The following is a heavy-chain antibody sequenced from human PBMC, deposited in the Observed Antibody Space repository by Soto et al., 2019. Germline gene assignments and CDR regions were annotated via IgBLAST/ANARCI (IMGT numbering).Heavy chain of an antibody. D-gene: IGHD6-13*01. CDR3: ARTSIAAAGNAFDI. CDR2: ISYDGSNK. CDR1: GFTFSSYA. Sequence: GGSLRLSCAASGFTFSSYAMHWVRQAPGKGLEWVAVISYDGSNKYYADSVKGRFTISRDNSKNTLYLQMNSLRAEDTAVYYCARTSIAAAGNAFDIWGQGTMVTVSS. J-gene: IGHJ3*02. V-gene: IGHV3-30-3*01.